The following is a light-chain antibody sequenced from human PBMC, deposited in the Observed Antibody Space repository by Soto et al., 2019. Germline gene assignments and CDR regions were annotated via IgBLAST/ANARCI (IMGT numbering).Light chain of an antibody. Sequence: IRMTQSPSSLSASVGDRVTITCRASQSISSYLNWYQQKPGKAPKPLIYAASSLQSGVPSRFSGSGSGTDFTLTISSLQPEDFATYYCQQSYSKPLTFCGGTNVDIK. CDR3: QQSYSKPLT. J-gene: IGKJ4*01. V-gene: IGKV1-39*01. CDR2: AAS. CDR1: QSISSY.